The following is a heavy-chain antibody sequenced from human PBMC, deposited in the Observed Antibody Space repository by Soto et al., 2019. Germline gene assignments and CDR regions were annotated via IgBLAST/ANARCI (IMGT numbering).Heavy chain of an antibody. CDR2: IYYSGNT. CDR1: GCSVSSGDYY. Sequence: PXETLSLTCTVSGCSVSSGDYYWSWIRQPPGKGLEWIGYIYYSGNTNYNPSLKSRVIISVDTSKNLFSLKLTSVTAADTAVYYCARIPVDTSMIYWLDPWGQGSLVTVSS. V-gene: IGHV4-61*08. D-gene: IGHD5-18*01. CDR3: ARIPVDTSMIYWLDP. J-gene: IGHJ5*02.